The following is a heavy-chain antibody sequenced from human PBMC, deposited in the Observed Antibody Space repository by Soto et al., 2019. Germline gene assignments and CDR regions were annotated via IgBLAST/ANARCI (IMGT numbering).Heavy chain of an antibody. V-gene: IGHV1-3*01. CDR2: INAGNGNT. CDR3: ARNYYDSSGYYSAAYYYYGMDV. J-gene: IGHJ6*02. D-gene: IGHD3-22*01. Sequence: QVQLVQSGAEVKKPGASVKVSCKASGYTFTSYAMHWVRQAPGQRLEWMGWINAGNGNTKYSQKVQGRVTITRDTSASTAYMELSSLRSQDTAVYYCARNYYDSSGYYSAAYYYYGMDVWGQGTTVTVSS. CDR1: GYTFTSYA.